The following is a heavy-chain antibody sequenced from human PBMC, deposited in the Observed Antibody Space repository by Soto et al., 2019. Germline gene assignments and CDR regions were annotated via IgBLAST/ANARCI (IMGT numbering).Heavy chain of an antibody. Sequence: ASVKVSCKAPGYTFTNYAMHWVRQAPGQRLEWMGWINAGNGNTKYSQKLQGRVTITRDTSASTAHMELSSLRSEDTAVYYCARVTAGASHIWGQGTMVTVSS. V-gene: IGHV1-3*01. CDR3: ARVTAGASHI. D-gene: IGHD2-21*02. CDR1: GYTFTNYA. CDR2: INAGNGNT. J-gene: IGHJ3*02.